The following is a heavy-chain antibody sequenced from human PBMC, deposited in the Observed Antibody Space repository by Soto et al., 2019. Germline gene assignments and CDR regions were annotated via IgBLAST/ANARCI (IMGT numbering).Heavy chain of an antibody. J-gene: IGHJ4*02. CDR2: IYYSGST. V-gene: IGHV4-59*01. CDR3: ARAPYDYVWGSYRPGYCFAY. Sequence: QVQLQESGPGLVKPSETLSLTCTVSGGSISSYYWSWIRQPPGKGLEWIGYIYYSGSTNYNPSLRTPVTISVDTATTQFSLKLGSGTAADPAVYYCARAPYDYVWGSYRPGYCFAYWGQGTLVTVSS. D-gene: IGHD3-16*02. CDR1: GGSISSYY.